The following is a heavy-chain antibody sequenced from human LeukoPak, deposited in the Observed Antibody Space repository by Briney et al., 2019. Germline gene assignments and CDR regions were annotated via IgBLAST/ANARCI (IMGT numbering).Heavy chain of an antibody. J-gene: IGHJ4*02. D-gene: IGHD6-19*01. Sequence: SETLSLTCTVSGGSISSYYWSWIRQPPGKGLEWIGYIYYSGSTNYNPSLKSRVTISVDTSKNQFSLKLSSVTAADTAVYYCVRGWYSTMYYFDYWGQGTLVTVSS. CDR2: IYYSGST. V-gene: IGHV4-59*01. CDR1: GGSISSYY. CDR3: VRGWYSTMYYFDY.